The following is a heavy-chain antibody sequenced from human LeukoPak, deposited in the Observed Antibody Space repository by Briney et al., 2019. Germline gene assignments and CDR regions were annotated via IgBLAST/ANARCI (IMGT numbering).Heavy chain of an antibody. CDR1: GFTFSSYS. Sequence: GGSLRLSCAASGFTFSSYSMNWVRQAPGKGLEWVSSISSSSSYIYYADSVKGRLTISRDNAKNSLYLQMNSLRAEDTAVYYCARAFGYNYIFDYWGQGTLVTVSS. D-gene: IGHD5-24*01. V-gene: IGHV3-21*01. CDR2: ISSSSSYI. CDR3: ARAFGYNYIFDY. J-gene: IGHJ4*02.